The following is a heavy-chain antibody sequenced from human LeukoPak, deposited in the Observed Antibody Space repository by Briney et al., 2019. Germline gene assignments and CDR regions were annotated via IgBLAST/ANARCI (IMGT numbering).Heavy chain of an antibody. CDR3: ARGDYYGSGSYSPFDY. CDR1: GGTFSSYA. J-gene: IGHJ4*02. Sequence: GASVKVSFKASGGTFSSYAISWVRQAPGQGLEWMGRIIPILGIANYAQKFQGRVTITADKSTSTAYMELSSLRSEDTAVYYCARGDYYGSGSYSPFDYWGQGTLVTVSS. CDR2: IIPILGIA. V-gene: IGHV1-69*04. D-gene: IGHD3-10*01.